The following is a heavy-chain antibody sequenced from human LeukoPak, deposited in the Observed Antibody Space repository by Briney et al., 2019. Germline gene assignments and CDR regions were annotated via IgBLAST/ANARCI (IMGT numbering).Heavy chain of an antibody. CDR1: GFIFNNYW. V-gene: IGHV3-7*01. D-gene: IGHD3-10*01. J-gene: IGHJ4*02. Sequence: GGSLRLSCVASGFIFNNYWMSWVCQVPGKGLEWVANMNADGSEKHYVDSVKGRFTISRENAKNSLYLQINSLRAEDTAVYYCARDHAASGSFYDYWGQGTLVTVSS. CDR2: MNADGSEK. CDR3: ARDHAASGSFYDY.